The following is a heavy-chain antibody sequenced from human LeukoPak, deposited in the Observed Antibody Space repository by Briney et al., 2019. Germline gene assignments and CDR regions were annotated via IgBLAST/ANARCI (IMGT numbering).Heavy chain of an antibody. Sequence: PGGSLRLSCAASGFTFSSYAMSWVRQAPGKGLEWVSAISGSGGSTHYADSVKGRFTISRDNSKNTLYLQMNSLRAEDTAVYYSAKAEIVVVVLDAFDIWGQGTMVTVSS. CDR3: AKAEIVVVVLDAFDI. D-gene: IGHD2-15*01. J-gene: IGHJ3*02. CDR2: ISGSGGST. V-gene: IGHV3-23*01. CDR1: GFTFSSYA.